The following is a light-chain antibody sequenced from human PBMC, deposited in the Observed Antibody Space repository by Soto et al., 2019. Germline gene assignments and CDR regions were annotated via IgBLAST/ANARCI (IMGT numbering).Light chain of an antibody. CDR3: QHRSNWPWT. Sequence: EIVMTQSPATLSVSPGERATLSCRASQSVGSYLAWYQQKPGQAPRLLIYDASNRATGIPAMFSGSGSRTDFTLTISSLEPEDFAVYYCQHRSNWPWTFGQGTKVDIK. V-gene: IGKV3-11*01. CDR2: DAS. J-gene: IGKJ1*01. CDR1: QSVGSY.